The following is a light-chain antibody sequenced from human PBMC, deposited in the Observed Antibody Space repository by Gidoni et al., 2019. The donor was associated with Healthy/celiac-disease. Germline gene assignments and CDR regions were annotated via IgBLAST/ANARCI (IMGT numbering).Light chain of an antibody. Sequence: DIVLTHSPLSLPVTPGEPASLSCRSSQSLLHSNGYNEVDWYRQKPGQSPQLLIYLGSNRASGVPDRFSGSGSGTDFTLKIRRVEAEDVGVYYCMQALQTPYTFGQGTKLEIK. CDR2: LGS. V-gene: IGKV2-28*01. J-gene: IGKJ2*01. CDR1: QSLLHSNGYNE. CDR3: MQALQTPYT.